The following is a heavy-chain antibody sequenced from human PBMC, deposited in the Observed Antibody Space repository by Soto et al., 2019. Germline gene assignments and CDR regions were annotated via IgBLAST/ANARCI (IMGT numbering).Heavy chain of an antibody. Sequence: GGSLRLSCAASGFTFISYAMHWVRQAPGKGLEWVAVISYDGSNKYYADSVKGRFTISRDNSKNTLYLQMNSLRAEDTAVYYCARPDSSGYYYVGAFDIWGQGTMVTVSS. V-gene: IGHV3-30-3*01. CDR2: ISYDGSNK. D-gene: IGHD3-22*01. CDR3: ARPDSSGYYYVGAFDI. CDR1: GFTFISYA. J-gene: IGHJ3*02.